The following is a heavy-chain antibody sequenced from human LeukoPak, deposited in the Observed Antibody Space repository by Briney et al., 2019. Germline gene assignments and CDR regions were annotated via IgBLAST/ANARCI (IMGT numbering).Heavy chain of an antibody. CDR3: AKDRMQQLVFDY. Sequence: PGGSLRLSCAASGFTFSSYEMSWVRQAPGKGLEWVSAISGSGGSTYYADSVKGRFTISRDNSKNTLYLQMNSLRAEDTAVYYCAKDRMQQLVFDYWGRGTLVTVSS. V-gene: IGHV3-23*01. CDR2: ISGSGGST. J-gene: IGHJ4*02. CDR1: GFTFSSYE. D-gene: IGHD6-13*01.